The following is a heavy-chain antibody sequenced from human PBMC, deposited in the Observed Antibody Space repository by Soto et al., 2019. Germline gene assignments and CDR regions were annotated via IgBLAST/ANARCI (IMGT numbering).Heavy chain of an antibody. D-gene: IGHD3-10*01. V-gene: IGHV3-48*01. J-gene: IGHJ6*03. Sequence: GGSLRLSCAASGFTFSIYSMDWVRQAPGKGLEWVSYISSTGSTIYYADSVKGRFTISRDNAKNSLYLQMNTLRAEDTAVDYCARDLQGSGSLHMDVWGKGTTVTVSS. CDR1: GFTFSIYS. CDR3: ARDLQGSGSLHMDV. CDR2: ISSTGSTI.